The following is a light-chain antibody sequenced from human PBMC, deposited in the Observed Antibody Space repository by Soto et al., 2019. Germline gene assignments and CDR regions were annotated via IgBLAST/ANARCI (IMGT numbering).Light chain of an antibody. CDR3: QQYSTFLWT. Sequence: DIQMTQSPSTLSASVGDRVTITCRASQSISKWLAWSQQKPGKAPKLLIYDASTLETGVPSRFSGSASGTEFTPPTSSLQPDDFATYYCQQYSTFLWTFGQGTKVEIK. CDR2: DAS. J-gene: IGKJ1*01. CDR1: QSISKW. V-gene: IGKV1-5*01.